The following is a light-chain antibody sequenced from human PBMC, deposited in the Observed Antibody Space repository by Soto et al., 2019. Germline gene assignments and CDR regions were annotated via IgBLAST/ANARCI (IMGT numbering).Light chain of an antibody. CDR2: EDS. CDR1: SSDVGNYNL. V-gene: IGLV2-23*01. Sequence: QSALTQPASVSGSPGQSITISCTGTSSDVGNYNLVSWYQQHPGKAPKLMIYEDSKRPSGVSSRFSGSKSGNTASLTISWLQAEDEADYYCCSYAGTSTFVFGTGTKLTVL. CDR3: CSYAGTSTFV. J-gene: IGLJ1*01.